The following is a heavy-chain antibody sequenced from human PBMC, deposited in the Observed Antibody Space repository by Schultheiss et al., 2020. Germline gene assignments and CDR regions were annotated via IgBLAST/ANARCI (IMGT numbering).Heavy chain of an antibody. Sequence: SQTLSLTCAVYGGSFSGYYWSWIRQPPGKGLEWIGSIYYSGSTYYNPSLKSRVTISVDTSKNQFSLKLSSVTAADTAVYYCAREIVVVPAATYQKVPKSDNYYYGMDVWGQGTTVTVSS. J-gene: IGHJ6*02. CDR2: IYYSGST. D-gene: IGHD2-2*01. CDR1: GGSFSGYY. V-gene: IGHV4-34*01. CDR3: AREIVVVPAATYQKVPKSDNYYYGMDV.